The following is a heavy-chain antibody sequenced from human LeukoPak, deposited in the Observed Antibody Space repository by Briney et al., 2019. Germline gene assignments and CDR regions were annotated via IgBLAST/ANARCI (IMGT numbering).Heavy chain of an antibody. CDR2: IVVGSGNT. Sequence: ASVKVSCKASGFTFTSSAVQWVRQARGQRLEWIGWIVVGSGNTNYAQKFQERVTITRDMSTSTAYMELSSLRSEDTAVYYCAAGLFDYDILTGHYRGGYWGQGTLVTVSS. CDR3: AAGLFDYDILTGHYRGGY. V-gene: IGHV1-58*01. D-gene: IGHD3-9*01. CDR1: GFTFTSSA. J-gene: IGHJ4*02.